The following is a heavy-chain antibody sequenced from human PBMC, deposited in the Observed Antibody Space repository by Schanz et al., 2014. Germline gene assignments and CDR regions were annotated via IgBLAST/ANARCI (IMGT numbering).Heavy chain of an antibody. Sequence: QAQLVESGGGVVQPGRSLRLSCVASGFTFISYDIHWVRQAPGKGLEWVANIGYDGSEKYYVDSVKGRFTISRDNAKNSLYLQMNSLRAEDTAVYYCARPSDSSWYMDVWGKGTTVTVSS. V-gene: IGHV3-33*01. CDR1: GFTFISYD. J-gene: IGHJ6*03. CDR2: IGYDGSEK. D-gene: IGHD2-21*02. CDR3: ARPSDSSWYMDV.